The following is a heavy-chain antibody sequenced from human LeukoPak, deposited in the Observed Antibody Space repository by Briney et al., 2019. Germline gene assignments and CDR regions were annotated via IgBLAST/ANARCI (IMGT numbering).Heavy chain of an antibody. CDR3: ARKGYCSSTSCYEGWFDP. V-gene: IGHV4-59*01. CDR1: GGSISSYY. Sequence: SETLSLTCTVSGGSISSYYWSWIRQPPGKGLEWSGYIYYSGSTNYNPSLKSRATISVDTSTNQFSLKLSSVTAADTAVYYCARKGYCSSTSCYEGWFDPWGQGTLVTVSS. J-gene: IGHJ5*02. D-gene: IGHD2-2*01. CDR2: IYYSGST.